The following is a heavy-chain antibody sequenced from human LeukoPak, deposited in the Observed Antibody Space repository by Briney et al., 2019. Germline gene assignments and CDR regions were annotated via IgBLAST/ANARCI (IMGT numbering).Heavy chain of an antibody. CDR3: ARSGREDPGWYYFDY. Sequence: SSVKVSCKASGGTFSSYAISWVRQAPGQGLEWMGGIIPIFGTANYAQKFQGRVTITADESTGTAYMELSSLRSEDTAVYYCARSGREDPGWYYFDYWGQGTLVTVSS. D-gene: IGHD2-15*01. CDR1: GGTFSSYA. J-gene: IGHJ4*02. V-gene: IGHV1-69*01. CDR2: IIPIFGTA.